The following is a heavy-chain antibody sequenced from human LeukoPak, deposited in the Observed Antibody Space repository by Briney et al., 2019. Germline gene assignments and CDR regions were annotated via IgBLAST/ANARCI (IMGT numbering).Heavy chain of an antibody. D-gene: IGHD2-15*01. CDR1: GFTFSSSA. V-gene: IGHV3-23*01. Sequence: RGSLRLSCAASGFTFSSSAMSWVRQAPGKGLEWVSAISNNGGYTYYADSVQGGFTISRDNSKSTLCLQMNSLRAEDTAVYYCAKQLGYCSDGSCYFPYWGQGTLVTVSS. J-gene: IGHJ4*02. CDR3: AKQLGYCSDGSCYFPY. CDR2: ISNNGGYT.